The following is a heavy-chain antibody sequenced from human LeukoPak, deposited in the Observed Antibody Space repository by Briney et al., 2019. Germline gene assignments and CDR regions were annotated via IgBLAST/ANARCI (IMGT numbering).Heavy chain of an antibody. CDR2: IRFTGSYI. Sequence: PGGSLRLSCAASGFTFTSYSMNWVRQAPGGGLEWVSSIRFTGSYIYYADSVKGRFTISRDDAKNLLSLQMISLRVEDTAVYYCANDAAQEQLSNLFYGMDVWGQGTTVTVSS. D-gene: IGHD6-13*01. CDR1: GFTFTSYS. J-gene: IGHJ6*02. V-gene: IGHV3-21*01. CDR3: ANDAAQEQLSNLFYGMDV.